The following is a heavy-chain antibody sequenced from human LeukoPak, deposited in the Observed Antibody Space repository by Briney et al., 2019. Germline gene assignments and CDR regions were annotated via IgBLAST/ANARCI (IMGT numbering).Heavy chain of an antibody. CDR2: IVPSSCYI. D-gene: IGHD5-24*01. V-gene: IGHV3-21*01. CDR1: GFTFSIYT. CDR3: ARDCGDGRGSCLGY. Sequence: GVSPRLSCAASGFTFSIYTMNWVRQAPGKGLEGVSSIVPSSCYIYYADSLKGRFTISRDNAKNSLYLQMNSLRAEDTAVYYCARDCGDGRGSCLGYWGQGTLVTVSS. J-gene: IGHJ4*02.